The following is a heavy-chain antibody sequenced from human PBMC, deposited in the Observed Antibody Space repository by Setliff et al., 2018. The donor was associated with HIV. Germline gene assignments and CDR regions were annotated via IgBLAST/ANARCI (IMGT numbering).Heavy chain of an antibody. V-gene: IGHV1-46*02. J-gene: IGHJ4*02. Sequence: ASVKVSCKSSGYDFDFYYVHWVRQAPGQGFEWVGVINPTAGSTTYAQRFGGRVTMTRDTSTSTVYMELHWLTSDDTAVYYCERVAHRLSGGIGYRGQGTQVTVSS. CDR2: INPTAGST. D-gene: IGHD2-8*02. CDR3: ERVAHRLSGGIGY. CDR1: GYDFDFYY.